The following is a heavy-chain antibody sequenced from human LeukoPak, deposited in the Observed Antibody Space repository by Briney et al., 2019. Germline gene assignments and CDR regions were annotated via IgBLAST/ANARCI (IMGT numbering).Heavy chain of an antibody. D-gene: IGHD5/OR15-5a*01. CDR1: GYTFTGYY. J-gene: IGHJ4*02. CDR3: ARDASVSADY. Sequence: GASVKVSCKASGYTFTGYYIHWVRQAPGQGLEWMGRVDPNSGGTSYAQNFQGRVTMTRHTSISTAYMELTRLTSDDTAVYYCARDASVSADYWGQGTLVTVSS. V-gene: IGHV1-2*06. CDR2: VDPNSGGT.